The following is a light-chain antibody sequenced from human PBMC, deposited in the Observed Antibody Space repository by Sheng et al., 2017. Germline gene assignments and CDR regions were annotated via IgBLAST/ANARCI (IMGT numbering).Light chain of an antibody. CDR1: SSDVGGYNY. CDR3: SSYTWSTAYV. J-gene: IGLJ1*01. Sequence: QSALTQPASVSGSPGQSITISCTGTSSDVGGYNYVSWYQQHPGKAPRLLIYDVSDRPSGVSNRFSASKSGNTASLTISGLQPGDEADYYCSSYTWSTAYVFGTGTRVTVL. CDR2: DVS. V-gene: IGLV2-14*03.